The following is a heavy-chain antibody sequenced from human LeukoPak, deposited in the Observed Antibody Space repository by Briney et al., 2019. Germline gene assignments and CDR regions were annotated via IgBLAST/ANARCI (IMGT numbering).Heavy chain of an antibody. D-gene: IGHD2-15*01. CDR3: ARQRPRDCSGGSCYFSPFDY. Sequence: SETLSLTCTVSGGSISSYYWSWIRQPPGKGLEWMGYIYYSGSTNYNPSLKSRVTILVDTSKNQFSLKLSSVTAADTAVYYCARQRPRDCSGGSCYFSPFDYWGQGILVTVSS. CDR2: IYYSGST. V-gene: IGHV4-59*08. CDR1: GGSISSYY. J-gene: IGHJ4*02.